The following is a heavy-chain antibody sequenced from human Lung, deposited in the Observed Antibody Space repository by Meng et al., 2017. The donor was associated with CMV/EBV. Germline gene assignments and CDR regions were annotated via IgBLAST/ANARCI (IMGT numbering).Heavy chain of an antibody. Sequence: AXVXVSXXASGYTFTDYYMHWVRQAPGQGLEWMGWINPNNGDTKYARKFQGRVTVTRDTSLNTAYVELSRLRSDDTTVYYCARAELSISADRFIEYWYFDLWGRGXLVTVSS. D-gene: IGHD6-13*01. CDR1: GYTFTDYY. J-gene: IGHJ2*01. CDR3: ARAELSISADRFIEYWYFDL. CDR2: INPNNGDT. V-gene: IGHV1-2*02.